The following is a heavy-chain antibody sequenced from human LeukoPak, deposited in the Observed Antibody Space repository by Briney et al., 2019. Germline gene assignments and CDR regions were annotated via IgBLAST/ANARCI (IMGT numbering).Heavy chain of an antibody. Sequence: PSETLSLTCAVYGGSFSGYYWGWIRQPPGKGLEWIGSIYHSGSTYYNPSLKSRVTISVDTSKNQFSLKLSSVTAADTAVYYCARDIVATIAAFDIWGQGTMVTVSS. J-gene: IGHJ3*02. CDR1: GGSFSGYY. CDR2: IYHSGST. V-gene: IGHV4-38-2*02. CDR3: ARDIVATIAAFDI. D-gene: IGHD5-12*01.